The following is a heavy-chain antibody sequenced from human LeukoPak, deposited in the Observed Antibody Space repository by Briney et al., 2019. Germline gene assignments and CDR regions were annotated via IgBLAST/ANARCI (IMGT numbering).Heavy chain of an antibody. J-gene: IGHJ4*02. V-gene: IGHV3-7*01. Sequence: GGSLRLSCAASGFTFTNSWMAWVRQAPGKGLEWVANIKQDATTKHYSDSLKGRFTISRDNPKNSLDLQMNNLRADDTAVYYCTRDTEGTLDYWGQGILVTVAS. CDR3: TRDTEGTLDY. CDR1: GFTFTNSW. D-gene: IGHD2-8*02. CDR2: IKQDATTK.